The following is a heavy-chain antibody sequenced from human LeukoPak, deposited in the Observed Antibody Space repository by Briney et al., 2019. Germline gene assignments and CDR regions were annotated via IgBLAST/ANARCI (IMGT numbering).Heavy chain of an antibody. CDR3: ARHGMDSSGYNIDY. Sequence: SETLSLTCTVSGGSISSYYWSWIRQPPGKGLEWIGYIYYSGSTNYNPSLKSRVTISVDTSKNQFSLKLSSVTAADTAVYYCARHGMDSSGYNIDYWGQGTLVTVPS. V-gene: IGHV4-59*08. CDR1: GGSISSYY. J-gene: IGHJ4*02. CDR2: IYYSGST. D-gene: IGHD3-22*01.